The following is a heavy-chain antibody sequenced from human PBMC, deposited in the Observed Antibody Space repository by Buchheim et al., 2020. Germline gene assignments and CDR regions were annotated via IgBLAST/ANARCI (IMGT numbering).Heavy chain of an antibody. CDR3: ASPGRGSYYEHWFDP. Sequence: VQLLESGGGLVQPGGSLRLSCAASGFTFSSYAMHWVRQAPGKGLEWVAVISYDGSNKYYADSVKGRFTISRDNSKNTLYLQMNSLRAEDTAVYYCASPGRGSYYEHWFDPWGQGTL. CDR1: GFTFSSYA. J-gene: IGHJ5*02. V-gene: IGHV3-30-3*01. CDR2: ISYDGSNK. D-gene: IGHD1-26*01.